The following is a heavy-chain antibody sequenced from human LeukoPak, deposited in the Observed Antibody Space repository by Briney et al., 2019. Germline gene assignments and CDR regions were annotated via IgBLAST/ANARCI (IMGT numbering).Heavy chain of an antibody. D-gene: IGHD4-11*01. CDR3: ARDMTTVTTGGWFDP. Sequence: SETLSLTCTVSGGSISSYYWSWIRQPAGKGLEWIGRIYTSGSTNYNPSLKSRVTMSVDTSKNQLSLKLSSVTAADTAVYYCARDMTTVTTGGWFDPWGQGTLVTVSS. CDR2: IYTSGST. CDR1: GGSISSYY. V-gene: IGHV4-4*07. J-gene: IGHJ5*02.